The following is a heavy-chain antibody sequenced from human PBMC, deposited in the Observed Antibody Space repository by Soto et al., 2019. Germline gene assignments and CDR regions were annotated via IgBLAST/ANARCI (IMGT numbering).Heavy chain of an antibody. Sequence: SETLSLTCAVSGYSISSGYYWGWIRQPPGKGLEWIGSIYHSGSTYYNPSLKSRVTISVDTSKNQFSLKLSSVTAADTAVYYCAGVGDPGPVLRYFDWLPPDYYYYGMDVWGQGTTVTAP. CDR3: AGVGDPGPVLRYFDWLPPDYYYYGMDV. D-gene: IGHD3-9*01. CDR2: IYHSGST. V-gene: IGHV4-38-2*01. CDR1: GYSISSGYY. J-gene: IGHJ6*02.